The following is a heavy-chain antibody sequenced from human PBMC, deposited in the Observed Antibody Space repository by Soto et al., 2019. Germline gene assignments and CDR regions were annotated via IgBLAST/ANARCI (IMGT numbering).Heavy chain of an antibody. V-gene: IGHV3-74*01. Sequence: HPGGSLRLSCAASGFTFSIYWMHWVRQAPGKGPAWVSRINGDGSTTDYADSVKGRFTISRDNAKKTLYLQMNSLRAEDSAVYYCARVGSPGYCSGGYCPPPDYWGQGTLVTVSS. J-gene: IGHJ4*02. CDR2: INGDGSTT. CDR3: ARVGSPGYCSGGYCPPPDY. CDR1: GFTFSIYW. D-gene: IGHD2-15*01.